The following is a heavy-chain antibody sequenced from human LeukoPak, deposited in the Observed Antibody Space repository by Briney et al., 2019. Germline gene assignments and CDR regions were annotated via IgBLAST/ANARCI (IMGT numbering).Heavy chain of an antibody. V-gene: IGHV3-21*01. CDR3: ARDAEGFGGPFDY. J-gene: IGHJ4*02. CDR1: GFTFSSYS. D-gene: IGHD3-10*01. CDR2: ISSSSHI. Sequence: NPGGSLRLSCAASGFTFSSYSMNWVRQAPGKGLEWVSSISSSSHIYYADSVKGRFTISRDNAKNSLYLQMNSLRAEDTAVYYCARDAEGFGGPFDYWGQGTLVTVSS.